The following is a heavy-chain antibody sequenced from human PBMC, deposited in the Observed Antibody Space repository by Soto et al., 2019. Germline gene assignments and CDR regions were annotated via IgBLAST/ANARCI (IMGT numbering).Heavy chain of an antibody. CDR3: AKVPGNEIAARLPGYYYYYGMDV. Sequence: QPGGSLRLSCAASGFTFSSYAMSWVRQAPGKGLEWVSAISGSGGSTYYADSVKGRFTISRDNSKNTLYLQMNSLRAEDTAVYYCAKVPGNEIAARLPGYYYYYGMDVWGQGTTVTVSS. CDR2: ISGSGGST. CDR1: GFTFSSYA. J-gene: IGHJ6*02. V-gene: IGHV3-23*01. D-gene: IGHD6-6*01.